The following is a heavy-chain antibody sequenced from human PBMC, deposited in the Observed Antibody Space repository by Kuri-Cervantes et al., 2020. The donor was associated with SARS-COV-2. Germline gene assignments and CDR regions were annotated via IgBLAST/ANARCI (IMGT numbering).Heavy chain of an antibody. CDR2: IIPIFGTA. V-gene: IGHV1-69*05. Sequence: SVKVSCKASGGTFSSYAISWVRQAPGQGLEWMGGIIPIFGTANYAQKFQGKVTITTDESTSTAYMELSSLRSEDTAVYYCATAPGLPSGSINWFDPWGQGTLVTVSS. CDR1: GGTFSSYA. CDR3: ATAPGLPSGSINWFDP. J-gene: IGHJ5*02. D-gene: IGHD3-10*01.